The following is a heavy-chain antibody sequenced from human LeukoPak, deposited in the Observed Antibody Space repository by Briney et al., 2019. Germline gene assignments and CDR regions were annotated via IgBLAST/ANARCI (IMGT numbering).Heavy chain of an antibody. D-gene: IGHD2-21*02. CDR2: VLHDGRDK. J-gene: IGHJ4*02. CDR1: GFTFINFA. V-gene: IGHV3-30*04. CDR3: AREQRRDFDLDS. Sequence: GGSLRLSCAASGFTFINFAMHWVRQPPGKGLEWVAVVLHDGRDKHYVDSVKGRFSISRDNSKNTLYLQMNGLITEDTAVYYCAREQRRDFDLDSWGQGILVTVSS.